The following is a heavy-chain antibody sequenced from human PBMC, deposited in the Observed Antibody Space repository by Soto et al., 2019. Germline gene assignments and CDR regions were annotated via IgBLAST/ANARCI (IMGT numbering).Heavy chain of an antibody. CDR2: ISYDGSNK. CDR3: ARRISSSWYDYYYYGMDV. D-gene: IGHD6-13*01. J-gene: IGHJ6*02. V-gene: IGHV3-30-3*01. Sequence: LRLSCAASGFTFSSYAMHWVRQAPGKGLEWVAVISYDGSNKYYADSVKGRFTISRDNSKNTLYLQMNSLRAEDTAVYYCARRISSSWYDYYYYGMDVWGQGTTVTV. CDR1: GFTFSSYA.